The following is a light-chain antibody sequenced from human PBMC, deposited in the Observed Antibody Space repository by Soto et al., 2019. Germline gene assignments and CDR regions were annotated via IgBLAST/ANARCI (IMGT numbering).Light chain of an antibody. CDR2: DAS. Sequence: EIVLTQSPVTLSLSPGERATLSCRASQSVSDQLAWFQKKPGQAPRLLLYDASNRATGIPARLSGSGSGTDFTLTISGLEPEDFAVYYCQQRGSWPWTFGQGTMVEIK. V-gene: IGKV3-11*01. J-gene: IGKJ1*01. CDR1: QSVSDQ. CDR3: QQRGSWPWT.